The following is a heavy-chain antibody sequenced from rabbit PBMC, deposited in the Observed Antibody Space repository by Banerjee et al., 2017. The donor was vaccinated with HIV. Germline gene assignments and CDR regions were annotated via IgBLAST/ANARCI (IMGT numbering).Heavy chain of an antibody. CDR3: ARDLAGVIGWNFGL. CDR2: IYAASSGST. V-gene: IGHV1S45*01. Sequence: QEQLEESGGDLVKPGGTLTLTCKASGFSFSNKYVMCWVRQAPGKGLEWIACIYAASSGSTYYASWAKGRFTISITSSTTVTLQMTSLTAADTATYFCARDLAGVIGWNFGLWGPGTLVTVS. J-gene: IGHJ4*01. D-gene: IGHD4-1*01. CDR1: GFSFSNKYV.